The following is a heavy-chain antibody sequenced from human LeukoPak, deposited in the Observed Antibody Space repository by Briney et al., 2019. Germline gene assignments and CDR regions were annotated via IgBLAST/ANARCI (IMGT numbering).Heavy chain of an antibody. CDR1: GFTFSSYW. D-gene: IGHD3-3*01. Sequence: PGGSLRLSCAASGFTFSSYWMHWVRQAPGKGLVWVSRINSDGSSTSYADSVKGRFTISRDNAKSTLYLQMNSLRAEDTAVYYCARDTRNTGTEYDFWSGYQSTDAFDIWGQGTMVTVSS. V-gene: IGHV3-74*01. CDR2: INSDGSST. CDR3: ARDTRNTGTEYDFWSGYQSTDAFDI. J-gene: IGHJ3*02.